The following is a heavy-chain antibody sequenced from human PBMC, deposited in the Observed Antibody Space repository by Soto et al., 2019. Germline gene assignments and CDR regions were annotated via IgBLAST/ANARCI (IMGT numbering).Heavy chain of an antibody. CDR2: IYYSGDT. V-gene: IGHV4-39*01. J-gene: IGHJ5*02. Sequence: SETLSLTCTVSGGSISGSNYYWGWIRQPPGKGLEWIATIYYSGDTYYNPSLKSRVTISVDTSKNQFSLKLGSVTAADTAVYYCARPLYFYGSGSYPWFDPWGQGTLVTVSS. CDR1: GGSISGSNYY. CDR3: ARPLYFYGSGSYPWFDP. D-gene: IGHD3-10*01.